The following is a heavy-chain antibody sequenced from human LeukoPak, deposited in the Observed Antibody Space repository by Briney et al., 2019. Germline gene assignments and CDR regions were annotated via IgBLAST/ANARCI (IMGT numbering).Heavy chain of an antibody. Sequence: GGSLRLSCAASGFTFSSYSMTWVRQAPGKGLEWVSSISGNSRYIYYADSMRGRFTISRDNAKNSLYLQMNSLNPEDTAVYYCARVAEAAAFDSWGQGTLVTVSS. J-gene: IGHJ4*02. CDR3: ARVAEAAAFDS. CDR1: GFTFSSYS. V-gene: IGHV3-21*06. CDR2: ISGNSRYI. D-gene: IGHD6-13*01.